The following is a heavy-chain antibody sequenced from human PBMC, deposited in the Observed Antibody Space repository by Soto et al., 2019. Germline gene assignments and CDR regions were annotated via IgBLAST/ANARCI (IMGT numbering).Heavy chain of an antibody. CDR2: ISGSGGST. CDR3: ARGNRAFDY. CDR1: GFTFISYA. V-gene: IGHV3-23*01. J-gene: IGHJ4*02. D-gene: IGHD4-4*01. Sequence: GGSLRLSCAASGFTFISYAMSWVRQAPGKGLEWVSAISGSGGSTYYADSVKGRFTISRDNSKNSLYLQMNSLKIEDTAVYYCARGNRAFDYWGQGTLVTVSS.